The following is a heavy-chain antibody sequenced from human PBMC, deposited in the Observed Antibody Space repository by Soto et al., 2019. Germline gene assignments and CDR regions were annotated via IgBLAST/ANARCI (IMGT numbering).Heavy chain of an antibody. Sequence: PSETLSLTCTVSGGSISSYYWSWIRQPPGKGLEWIGYIYYSGSTNYNPSLKSRVTISVDTSKNQFSLKLTSVTAADTALYFCATQGFGNLHGLVDVWGQGTTVTVSS. J-gene: IGHJ6*02. D-gene: IGHD3-10*01. CDR2: IYYSGST. CDR1: GGSISSYY. CDR3: ATQGFGNLHGLVDV. V-gene: IGHV4-59*08.